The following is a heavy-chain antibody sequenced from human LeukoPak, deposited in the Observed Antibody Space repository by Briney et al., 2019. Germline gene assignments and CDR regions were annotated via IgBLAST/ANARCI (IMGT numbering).Heavy chain of an antibody. CDR2: IIPILGIA. Sequence: SVKVSCKASGGTFSSYAISWVRQAPGQGLEWMGRIIPILGIANYAQKFQGRVTITADKSTSTAYMELSSQRSEDTAVYYCARDKITMMVVVIMGMDVWGQGTTVTVSS. J-gene: IGHJ6*02. CDR3: ARDKITMMVVVIMGMDV. CDR1: GGTFSSYA. D-gene: IGHD3-22*01. V-gene: IGHV1-69*04.